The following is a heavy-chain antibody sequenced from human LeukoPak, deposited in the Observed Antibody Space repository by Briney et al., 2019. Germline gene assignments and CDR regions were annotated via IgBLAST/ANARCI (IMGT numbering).Heavy chain of an antibody. CDR1: GGSFSGYY. V-gene: IGHV4-34*01. J-gene: IGHJ3*02. CDR2: INHSGST. D-gene: IGHD1-26*01. Sequence: SETLSLTCAVYGGSFSGYYWSWIRQPPGKGLEWIGEINHSGSTNYNPSLKSRVTISVDTSKNQFSLKLGSVTAADTAVYYCARDRGRYSGSYYEIDAFDIWGQGTMVTVSS. CDR3: ARDRGRYSGSYYEIDAFDI.